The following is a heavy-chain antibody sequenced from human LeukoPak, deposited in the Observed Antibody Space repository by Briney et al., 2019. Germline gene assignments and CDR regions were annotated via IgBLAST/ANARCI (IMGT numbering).Heavy chain of an antibody. J-gene: IGHJ5*02. Sequence: SETLSLTCTVSGGSISSSSYYWSWIRQSPGKGLEWIGEINHSGSTNYNPSLKSRVTISVDTSKNQFSLKLSSVTAADTAVYYCARGFGDCSGGSCYSVGWFDPWGQGTLVTVSS. D-gene: IGHD2-15*01. V-gene: IGHV4-39*07. CDR3: ARGFGDCSGGSCYSVGWFDP. CDR2: INHSGST. CDR1: GGSISSSSYY.